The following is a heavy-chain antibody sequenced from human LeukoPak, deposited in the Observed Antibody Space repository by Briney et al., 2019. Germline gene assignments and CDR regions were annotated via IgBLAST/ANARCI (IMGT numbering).Heavy chain of an antibody. CDR3: ARLPVVPAAIVYYYYYYMDV. J-gene: IGHJ6*03. Sequence: GGSLRLSCSASGFTFCSYSMNWVRQAPGKGLEWVSYISSSTSTIYYADSVKGRFTISRDNAKNSLYLQMNSLRAEDTAVYYCARLPVVPAAIVYYYYYYMDVWGKGTTVTVSS. CDR2: ISSSTSTI. CDR1: GFTFCSYS. D-gene: IGHD2-2*01. V-gene: IGHV3-48*01.